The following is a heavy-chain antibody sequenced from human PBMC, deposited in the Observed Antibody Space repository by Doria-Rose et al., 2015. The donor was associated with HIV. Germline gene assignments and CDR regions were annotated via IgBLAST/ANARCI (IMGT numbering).Heavy chain of an antibody. J-gene: IGHJ4*02. V-gene: IGHV4-30-4*01. CDR3: ARARNYGFPHFFDF. CDR1: GDSISSGDSF. D-gene: IGHD3-10*01. Sequence: QVQLQESGPGLVRPSQTLSLTCTVPGDSISSGDSFWSWIRQPPGKGPEWTGYISSSGTTYYYPSLRGRLTISLDASKNQFSLNLNSVTAADTAVYYCARARNYGFPHFFDFWGQGTLVTVSS. CDR2: ISSSGTT.